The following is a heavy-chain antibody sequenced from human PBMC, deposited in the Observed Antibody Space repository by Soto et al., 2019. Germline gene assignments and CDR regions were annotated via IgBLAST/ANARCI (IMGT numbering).Heavy chain of an antibody. CDR2: ISGSGGTT. J-gene: IGHJ3*02. CDR3: AKTANGWFSAFDI. Sequence: EVPLLESGGGLVQPGGSLRLSCAASGFTFSSYAMSWVRQAPGKGLEWVSAISGSGGTTYYADSVKGRFTFSRDNSKNTLYLQMNSLRAEDTAVYYCAKTANGWFSAFDIWGQGKMVTVSS. V-gene: IGHV3-23*01. CDR1: GFTFSSYA. D-gene: IGHD6-19*01.